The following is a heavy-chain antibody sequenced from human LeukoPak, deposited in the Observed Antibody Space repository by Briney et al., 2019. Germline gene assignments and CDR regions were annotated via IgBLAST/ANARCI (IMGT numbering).Heavy chain of an antibody. D-gene: IGHD4-17*01. CDR1: GGSISSYY. J-gene: IGHJ3*02. CDR3: AIQDSYGDYGFAAFDI. CDR2: IYYSGST. V-gene: IGHV4-59*01. Sequence: PSETLSLTCTVSGGSISSYYWSWIRQPPGKGLEWIGYIYYSGSTNYNPSLKSRVTISVDTSKNQFSLKLSSVTAADTAVYYCAIQDSYGDYGFAAFDIWGQGTMVTVSS.